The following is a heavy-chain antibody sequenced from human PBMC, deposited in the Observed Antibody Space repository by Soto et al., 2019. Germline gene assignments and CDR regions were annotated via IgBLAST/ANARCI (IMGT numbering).Heavy chain of an antibody. CDR1: GFTFSSYG. J-gene: IGHJ6*02. CDR3: ARDITPSDSSSWRAYYYYGMDV. V-gene: IGHV3-33*01. Sequence: PGGSLRLSCAASGFTFSSYGMHWVRQAPGKGLEWVAVIWYDGSNKYYADSVKGRFTISRDNSKNTLYLQMNSLRAEDTAMYYCARDITPSDSSSWRAYYYYGMDVWGQGTTVTVSS. CDR2: IWYDGSNK. D-gene: IGHD6-13*01.